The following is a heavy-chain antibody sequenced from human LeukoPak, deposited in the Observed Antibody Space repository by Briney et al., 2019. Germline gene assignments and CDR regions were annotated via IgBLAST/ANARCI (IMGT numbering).Heavy chain of an antibody. D-gene: IGHD3-10*01. CDR2: INHSGST. V-gene: IGHV4-34*01. Sequence: SETLSLTRAVYGGSFSGYYWSWIRQPPGKGLEWIGEINHSGSTNYNPSLKSRVTISVDTSKNQFSLKLSSVTAADTAVYYCASFYGSGSYSPAGWFDPWGQGTLVTVSS. CDR1: GGSFSGYY. CDR3: ASFYGSGSYSPAGWFDP. J-gene: IGHJ5*02.